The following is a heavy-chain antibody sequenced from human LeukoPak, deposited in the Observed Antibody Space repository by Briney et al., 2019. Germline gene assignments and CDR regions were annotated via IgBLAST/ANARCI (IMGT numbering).Heavy chain of an antibody. CDR1: GYTFTSYG. CDR3: ARDLYFRQQLGHGWWFDP. V-gene: IGHV1-18*01. J-gene: IGHJ5*02. D-gene: IGHD6-13*01. CDR2: ISAYNGNT. Sequence: ASVKVSCKASGYTFTSYGISWVRQAPGQGLEWMGWISAYNGNTNYAQKLQGRVTMTTDTSTSTAYMELRSLRSDDTAVYYCARDLYFRQQLGHGWWFDPWGQGTLVTVSS.